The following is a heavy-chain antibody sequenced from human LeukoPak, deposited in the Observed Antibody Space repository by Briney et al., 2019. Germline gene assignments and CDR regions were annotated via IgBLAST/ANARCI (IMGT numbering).Heavy chain of an antibody. V-gene: IGHV1-18*01. D-gene: IGHD3-16*01. CDR2: ISTYNGNT. J-gene: IGHJ4*02. CDR1: GYTFSTYG. Sequence: ASVKVSCKASGYTFSTYGISWVRQAPGQGLEWMGWISTYNGNTNYAQKLQGRVTMTTDTSTSTAYMELRSLRSDDTAVYYCARDEGGPVNYWGQGTLVTVSS. CDR3: ARDEGGPVNY.